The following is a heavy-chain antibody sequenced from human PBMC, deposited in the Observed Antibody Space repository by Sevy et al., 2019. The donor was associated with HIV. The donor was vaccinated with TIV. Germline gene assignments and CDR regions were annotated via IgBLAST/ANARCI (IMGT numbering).Heavy chain of an antibody. Sequence: GGSLRLSCAASGFTFSSYSMNWVRQAPGKGLEWASYISGSSTTIYYADSVKGRFTISRDNAKNSLYLQMNSLRAEDTAVYYCARDAHLPDSDYWGQGTLVTVSS. CDR1: GFTFSSYS. CDR2: ISGSSTTI. J-gene: IGHJ4*02. CDR3: ARDAHLPDSDY. V-gene: IGHV3-48*01.